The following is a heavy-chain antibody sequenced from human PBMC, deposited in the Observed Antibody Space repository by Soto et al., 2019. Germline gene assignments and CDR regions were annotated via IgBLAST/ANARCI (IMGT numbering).Heavy chain of an antibody. CDR1: GGSISSYY. V-gene: IGHV4-59*08. CDR3: ARHGRWFDP. D-gene: IGHD1-26*01. J-gene: IGHJ5*02. CDR2: IYYSGST. Sequence: SETSLTCTVSGGSISSYYWSWIRQPPGKGLEWIGYIYYSGSTNYNPSLKSRVTISVDTSKNQFSLKLSSVTAADTAVYYCARHGRWFDPWGQGTLVTVSS.